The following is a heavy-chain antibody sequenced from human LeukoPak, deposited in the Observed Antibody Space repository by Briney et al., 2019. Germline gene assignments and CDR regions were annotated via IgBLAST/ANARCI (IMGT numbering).Heavy chain of an antibody. CDR3: ARDAYVDSSES. CDR2: LNPDGSRK. D-gene: IGHD3-16*01. CDR1: GFTFSSYW. J-gene: IGHJ5*02. Sequence: GGSLRLSCTASGFTFSSYWMTWVRQAPGKGLEWVANLNPDGSRKFYVDSVKGRFTISRDNAKNSLYLQMHSLRAEDTALYYCARDAYVDSSESWGQGTLVTVSS. V-gene: IGHV3-7*01.